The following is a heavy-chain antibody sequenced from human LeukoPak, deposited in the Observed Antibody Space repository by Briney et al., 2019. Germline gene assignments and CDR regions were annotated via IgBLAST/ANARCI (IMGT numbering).Heavy chain of an antibody. V-gene: IGHV3-21*01. J-gene: IGHJ3*02. CDR3: ARVPTTDGDLGGFDI. CDR2: ISSSSSYI. D-gene: IGHD4-17*01. CDR1: GFTFSSYA. Sequence: GGSLRLSCAASGFTFSSYAMSWVRQAPGKGLEWVSSISSSSSYIYYADSVKGRFTISRDNAKNSLYLQMNSLRAEDTAVYYCARVPTTDGDLGGFDIWGQGTMVTVSS.